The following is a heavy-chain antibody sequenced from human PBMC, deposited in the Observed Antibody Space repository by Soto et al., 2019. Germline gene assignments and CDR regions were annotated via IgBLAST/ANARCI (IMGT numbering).Heavy chain of an antibody. CDR1: GGSISSYY. V-gene: IGHV4-59*08. CDR3: ARPGGSGWYRYFQH. D-gene: IGHD6-19*01. CDR2: IYYSGST. J-gene: IGHJ1*01. Sequence: SETLSLTCTVSGGSISSYYWSWIRQPPGKGLEWIGYIYYSGSTNYNPSLKSRVTISVDTSKNQFSLKLSSVTAADTAVYFCARPGGSGWYRYFQHWGQGTLVTVSS.